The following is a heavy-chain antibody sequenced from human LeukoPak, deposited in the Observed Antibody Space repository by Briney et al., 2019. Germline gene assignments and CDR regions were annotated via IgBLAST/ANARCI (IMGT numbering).Heavy chain of an antibody. CDR2: IYTSGGT. J-gene: IGHJ6*03. CDR1: GGSVSSYY. CDR3: ARRHHYYYYTDV. Sequence: SETLSLTCTVSGGSVSSYYWTWIRQPPGKGLEWIGYIYTSGGTNYNPSLSSRVTISVDTSKNQFSLILSSMTAADTAVYYCARRHHYYYYTDVWGKGTTVTVSS. V-gene: IGHV4-4*09.